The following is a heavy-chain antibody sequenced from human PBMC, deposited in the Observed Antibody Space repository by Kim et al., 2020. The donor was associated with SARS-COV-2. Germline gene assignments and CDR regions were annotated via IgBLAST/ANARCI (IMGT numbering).Heavy chain of an antibody. CDR1: GYTFTSYG. D-gene: IGHD2-15*01. CDR3: ARDPRLPVVEYYYYGMDV. J-gene: IGHJ6*02. Sequence: ASVKVSCKASGYTFTSYGISWVRQAPGQGLEWMGWISAYNGNTNYAQKLQGRVTMTTDTSTSTAYMELRSLRSDDTAVYYCARDPRLPVVEYYYYGMDVWGQGTTVTVSS. V-gene: IGHV1-18*04. CDR2: ISAYNGNT.